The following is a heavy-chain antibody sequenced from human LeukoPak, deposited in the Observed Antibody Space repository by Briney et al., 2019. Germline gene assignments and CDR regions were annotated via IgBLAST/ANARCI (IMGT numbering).Heavy chain of an antibody. J-gene: IGHJ4*02. CDR3: ARDIWFGELSPD. CDR2: IYYSGST. V-gene: IGHV4-30-4*01. Sequence: PSETLSLTCTVSGGSISSGDYYWSWIRQPPGKGLEWIGYIYYSGSTYYNPSLKSRVTISEDTSKNQFSLKLSSVTAADTAVYYCARDIWFGELSPDWGQGTLVTVSS. D-gene: IGHD3-10*01. CDR1: GGSISSGDYY.